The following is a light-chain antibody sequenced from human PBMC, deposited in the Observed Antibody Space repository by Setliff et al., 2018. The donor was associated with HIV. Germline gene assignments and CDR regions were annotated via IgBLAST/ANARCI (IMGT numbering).Light chain of an antibody. CDR3: SSYTSSSTYVV. Sequence: QSVLTQPASVSGSPGQSITMSCTGTSNDVGAYNTVYWYQQHPGEAPKLMIYDVSTRPSGVSNRFSGSKSGNTASLTISRLQAEDEADYYCSSYTSSSTYVVFGGGTKVTV. CDR2: DVS. J-gene: IGLJ2*01. CDR1: SNDVGAYNT. V-gene: IGLV2-14*01.